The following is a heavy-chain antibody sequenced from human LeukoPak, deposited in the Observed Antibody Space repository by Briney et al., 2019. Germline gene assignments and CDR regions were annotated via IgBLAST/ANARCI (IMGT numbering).Heavy chain of an antibody. CDR2: MNPNSGNT. Sequence: ASVKVSCKASRYTFTSYDINWVRQATGQGLEWMGWMNPNSGNTGYAQKFQGRDTMTRNTSISTAYMELSSLRSEDTAVYYCARWTGSSGLSYWGQGTLVTVSS. CDR3: ARWTGSSGLSY. CDR1: RYTFTSYD. J-gene: IGHJ4*02. D-gene: IGHD6-19*01. V-gene: IGHV1-8*01.